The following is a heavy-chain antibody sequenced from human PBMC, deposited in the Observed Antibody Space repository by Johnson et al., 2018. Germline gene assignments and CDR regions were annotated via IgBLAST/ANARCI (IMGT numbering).Heavy chain of an antibody. CDR1: GFTFDDYA. CDR3: AKDMGQQLAARGLDV. V-gene: IGHV3-9*01. Sequence: VQLVQSGGGLVQPGRSLRLSCAASGFTFDDYAMHWVRQAPGKGLEWVSGISWNSGSIGYADSVKGRFTISRDNAKNSLYLQMKSLRAEDTALDYCAKDMGQQLAARGLDVWGQGTTVTVSS. D-gene: IGHD6-13*01. J-gene: IGHJ6*02. CDR2: ISWNSGSI.